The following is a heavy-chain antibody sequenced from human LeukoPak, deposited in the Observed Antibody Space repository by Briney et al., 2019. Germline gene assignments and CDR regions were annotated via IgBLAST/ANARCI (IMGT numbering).Heavy chain of an antibody. J-gene: IGHJ4*02. D-gene: IGHD1-26*01. CDR1: GFTFSSYG. Sequence: GGSLRLSCAVSGFTFSSYGMHWVRQAPGKGLEWVAVIWYDGSNKYYADSVKGRFTISRDNSKNTLYLQMNSLRAEDTAVYYCAKVGVVGATPGLYYFDYWGQGTLVTVSS. V-gene: IGHV3-33*06. CDR3: AKVGVVGATPGLYYFDY. CDR2: IWYDGSNK.